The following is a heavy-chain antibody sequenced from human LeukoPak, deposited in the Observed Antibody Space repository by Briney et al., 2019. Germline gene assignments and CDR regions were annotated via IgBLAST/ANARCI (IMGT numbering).Heavy chain of an antibody. Sequence: SVKVSCKASGGTFSSYAISWVRQAPGQGLEWMGRIIPIFGTANYAQKFQGRVTITADKSTSTAYMELSSLRSEDTAVYYCARDHGTDYDFWSGYFSHAFDIWGQGTMVTVSS. CDR1: GGTFSSYA. CDR2: IIPIFGTA. V-gene: IGHV1-69*06. CDR3: ARDHGTDYDFWSGYFSHAFDI. D-gene: IGHD3-3*01. J-gene: IGHJ3*02.